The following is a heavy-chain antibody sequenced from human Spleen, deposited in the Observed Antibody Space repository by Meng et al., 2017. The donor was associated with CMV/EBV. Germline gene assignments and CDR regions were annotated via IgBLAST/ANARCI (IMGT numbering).Heavy chain of an antibody. CDR1: FTSYY. Sequence: FTSYYMHWVRQAPGQGLEWMGIINPSGGSTSYAQKFQGRVTMTRDTSTSTVYMELSSLRSEDTAVYYCARVSIAAAGPYYYYYGMDVWGQGTTVTVSS. V-gene: IGHV1-46*01. J-gene: IGHJ6*02. CDR3: ARVSIAAAGPYYYYYGMDV. D-gene: IGHD6-13*01. CDR2: INPSGGST.